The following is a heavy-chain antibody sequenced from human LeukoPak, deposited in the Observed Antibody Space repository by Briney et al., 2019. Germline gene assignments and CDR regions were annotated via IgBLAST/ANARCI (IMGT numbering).Heavy chain of an antibody. J-gene: IGHJ6*03. CDR2: ISSSSSYI. V-gene: IGHV3-21*01. D-gene: IGHD3-3*01. CDR3: ARAIFGVVRHSGYYYMDV. CDR1: GFTFSNYN. Sequence: GGSLRLSCAASGFTFSNYNMNWVRQAPGKGLEWVSSISSSSSYIYYADSVKGRFTISRDNAKNSLYLQMNSLRAEDTAVYYCARAIFGVVRHSGYYYMDVWGKGTTVTVSS.